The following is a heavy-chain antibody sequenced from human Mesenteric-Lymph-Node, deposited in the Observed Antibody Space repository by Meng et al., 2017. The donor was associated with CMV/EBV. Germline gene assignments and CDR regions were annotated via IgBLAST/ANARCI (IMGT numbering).Heavy chain of an antibody. CDR2: SYYSGST. CDR3: ARGGGWSQPYFDY. J-gene: IGHJ4*02. D-gene: IGHD2-8*01. Sequence: SETLSLTCTVSGGSISSGDYYWSWIRQPPGKGLEWIGTSYYSGSTYYSPSLKSRVTISIDTSKNQFSLKLSSVTAADTAVYYCARGGGWSQPYFDYWGQGTLVTVSS. V-gene: IGHV4-39*07. CDR1: GGSISSGDYY.